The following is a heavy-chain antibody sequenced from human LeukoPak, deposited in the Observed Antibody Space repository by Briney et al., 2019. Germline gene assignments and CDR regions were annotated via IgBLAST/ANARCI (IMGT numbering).Heavy chain of an antibody. Sequence: PSETLSLTCTVSGGSISSSSYYWGWIRQPPGKGLEWIGSMYYSGSTYYNPSLKSRVTISIDTSKNEFSLKLTSVIAADTAVYFCAREANYYGSGSYFEGTFDYWGQGSLVTVSS. D-gene: IGHD3-10*01. CDR3: AREANYYGSGSYFEGTFDY. CDR1: GGSISSSSYY. CDR2: MYYSGST. J-gene: IGHJ4*02. V-gene: IGHV4-39*07.